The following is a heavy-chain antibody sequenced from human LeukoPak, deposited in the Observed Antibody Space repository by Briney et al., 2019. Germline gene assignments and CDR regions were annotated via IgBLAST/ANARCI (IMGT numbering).Heavy chain of an antibody. V-gene: IGHV3-30*02. D-gene: IGHD3-9*01. Sequence: GGSLRLSCAASGFTFSSYGMHWVRQAPGKGLEWVAFIRYDGSNKYYADSVKGRFTISRDNSKNTLYLQMNSLRAEDTAVYYCAKAEGNTRYYDILTGYSIDAFDIWGQGTMVTVSS. CDR2: IRYDGSNK. J-gene: IGHJ3*02. CDR1: GFTFSSYG. CDR3: AKAEGNTRYYDILTGYSIDAFDI.